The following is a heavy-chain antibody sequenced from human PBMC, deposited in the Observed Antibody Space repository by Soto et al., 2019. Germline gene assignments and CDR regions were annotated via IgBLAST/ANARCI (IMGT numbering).Heavy chain of an antibody. CDR3: ARERLSTGWYGFDH. D-gene: IGHD3-22*01. J-gene: IGHJ4*02. Sequence: ASVKVSCKTSGYTFSNYDFSWVRQAPGQGLEWMGWVSNRNGVTNYAEKFRDRVTMTTDRSTNTVYMELRGLRSDDTAVYFCARERLSTGWYGFDHWGQGTQVTVSS. CDR1: GYTFSNYD. CDR2: VSNRNGVT. V-gene: IGHV1-18*04.